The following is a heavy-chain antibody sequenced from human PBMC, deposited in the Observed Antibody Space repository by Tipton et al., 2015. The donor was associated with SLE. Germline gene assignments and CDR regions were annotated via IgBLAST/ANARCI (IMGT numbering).Heavy chain of an antibody. D-gene: IGHD2-21*02. CDR3: ARLNDATAIASFDY. Sequence: TLSLTCTVSGASISTYYWSWIRQPPGKGLEWIGYVSYSGSTNYNPSLKSRVTISVDTSKNQLSLKLSSVTAADTAVYYCARLNDATAIASFDYWGQGNLVTVSS. CDR1: GASISTYY. V-gene: IGHV4-59*07. CDR2: VSYSGST. J-gene: IGHJ4*02.